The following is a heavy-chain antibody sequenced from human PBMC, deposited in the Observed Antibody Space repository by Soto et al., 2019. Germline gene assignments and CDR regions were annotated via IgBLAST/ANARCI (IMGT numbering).Heavy chain of an antibody. V-gene: IGHV5-51*01. J-gene: IGHJ6*02. CDR1: GYSFTSYW. CDR3: ARSVRDYDFWSGSDYYYYGMDV. D-gene: IGHD3-3*01. CDR2: IYPGDSDT. Sequence: GESLKISCKGSGYSFTSYWIGWVRQMPGKGLEWMGIIYPGDSDTRYSPSSQGQVTISADKSISTAYLQWSSLKASDTAMYYCARSVRDYDFWSGSDYYYYGMDVWGQGTTVTVSS.